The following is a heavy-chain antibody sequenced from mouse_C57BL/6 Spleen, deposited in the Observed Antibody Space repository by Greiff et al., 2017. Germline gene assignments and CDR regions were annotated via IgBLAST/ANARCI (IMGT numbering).Heavy chain of an antibody. Sequence: QVQLQQPGAELVRPGSSVKLSCKASGYTFTSYWMDWVKQRPGQGLEWIGNIYPSDSETHYNQKFKDKATLTVDKSTSTAYMQLSSLTTEDSAVYYCARRYYGSSYSFAYWGQGTLVTVSA. D-gene: IGHD1-1*01. V-gene: IGHV1-61*01. J-gene: IGHJ3*01. CDR2: IYPSDSET. CDR3: ARRYYGSSYSFAY. CDR1: GYTFTSYW.